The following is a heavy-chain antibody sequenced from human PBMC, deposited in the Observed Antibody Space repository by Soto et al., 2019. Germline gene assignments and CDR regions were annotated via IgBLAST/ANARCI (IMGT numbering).Heavy chain of an antibody. CDR3: AKACNDPLDAFDI. D-gene: IGHD1-1*01. J-gene: IGHJ3*02. CDR2: ISASGGST. V-gene: IGHV3-23*01. CDR1: GFTFTIYA. Sequence: EVQLLESGGGLAQPGGSLRLSCAASGFTFTIYAMSWVRQAPGKGLEWVSSISASGGSTYYADSVKGRFTISRVNSKNTLYLQMNSLRAEDTAVYYCAKACNDPLDAFDIWGQGTMVTVSS.